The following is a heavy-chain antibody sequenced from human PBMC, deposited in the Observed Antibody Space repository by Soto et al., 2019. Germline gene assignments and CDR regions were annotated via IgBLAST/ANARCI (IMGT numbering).Heavy chain of an antibody. CDR2: ISDSGGRT. Sequence: GGSLRLSCAASGFTFNTYAMSWVRQAPGKGLEWVSAISDSGGRTYYADSVKGRFTISRDNSKNTLYLQMNSLRAEDTAVYFCAKELVNSGWTYFDYWGQGTLVTVSS. J-gene: IGHJ4*02. V-gene: IGHV3-23*01. CDR1: GFTFNTYA. CDR3: AKELVNSGWTYFDY. D-gene: IGHD6-19*01.